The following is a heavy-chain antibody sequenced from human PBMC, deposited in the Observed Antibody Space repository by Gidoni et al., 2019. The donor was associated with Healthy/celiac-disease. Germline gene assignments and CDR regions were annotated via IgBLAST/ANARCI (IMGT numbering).Heavy chain of an antibody. V-gene: IGHV1-2*02. CDR1: GYTFTGHY. J-gene: IGHJ5*02. CDR2: INPNSGGT. D-gene: IGHD3-10*01. CDR3: ARGFRGVTSRPNWFDP. Sequence: QVQLVQSGAEVKKPGASVKVSCKASGYTFTGHYMHWVRQAPGQGLEWMGWINPNSGGTNYAQKFQGRVTMTRDTSISTAYRELSRLRSDDTAVYYCARGFRGVTSRPNWFDPWGQGTLVTVSS.